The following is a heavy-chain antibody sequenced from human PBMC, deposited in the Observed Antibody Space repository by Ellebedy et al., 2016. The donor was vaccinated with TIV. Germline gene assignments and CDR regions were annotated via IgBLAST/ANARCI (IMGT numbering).Heavy chain of an antibody. D-gene: IGHD6-19*01. CDR3: ARDLDKSSGWYGGDAY. Sequence: GESLKISCVASGFTFDSYAMHWVRQAPGKGLEWVAVISHDGSSQYYADSVKGRFTVSRDNSMTTVYLEMNSLRAEDTALYYCARDLDKSSGWYGGDAYWGQGTQVTVSS. J-gene: IGHJ4*02. CDR1: GFTFDSYA. CDR2: ISHDGSSQ. V-gene: IGHV3-30-3*01.